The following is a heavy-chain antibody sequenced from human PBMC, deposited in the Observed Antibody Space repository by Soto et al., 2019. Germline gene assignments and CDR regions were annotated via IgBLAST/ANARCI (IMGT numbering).Heavy chain of an antibody. CDR2: IYNSGST. CDR3: ARARITMVREVIKYNTDV. V-gene: IGHV4-59*01. D-gene: IGHD3-10*01. J-gene: IGHJ6*02. Sequence: QVQLQESGPGLVKPSETLSLTCTVSGGSISSYYWSWIRRPPGKGLEWIGYIYNSGSTHSNPSLQSRVTISVDTSKNQFSLKLSSVTAADTGIYYCARARITMVREVIKYNTDVWGQGTTVIVSS. CDR1: GGSISSYY.